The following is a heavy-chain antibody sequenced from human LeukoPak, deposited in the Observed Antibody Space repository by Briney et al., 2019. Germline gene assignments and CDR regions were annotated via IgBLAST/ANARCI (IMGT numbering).Heavy chain of an antibody. CDR3: ARVGDYYDSSGYIGALFDY. CDR1: GGSFSSYY. J-gene: IGHJ4*02. D-gene: IGHD3-22*01. Sequence: SETLSLTCAVYGGSFSSYYWSWIRQPAGKGLEWIGRIYTSGSTNYNPSLKSRVTMSVDTSKNQFSLKLSSVTAADTAVYYCARVGDYYDSSGYIGALFDYWGQGTLVTVSS. CDR2: IYTSGST. V-gene: IGHV4-59*10.